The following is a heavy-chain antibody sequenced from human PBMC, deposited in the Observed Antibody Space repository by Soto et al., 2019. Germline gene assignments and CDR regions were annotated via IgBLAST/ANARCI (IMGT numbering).Heavy chain of an antibody. D-gene: IGHD6-13*01. J-gene: IGHJ4*02. Sequence: SETLSLTCTVSGGSISSSSYYWGWIRQPPGKGLEWIGSIYYSGSTYYNPSLKSRVTISVDTSKNQFSLKLSFVTAADTAVYYCTRRQSSSWYGLWGQGTLVTVSS. CDR1: GGSISSSSYY. CDR3: TRRQSSSWYGL. CDR2: IYYSGST. V-gene: IGHV4-39*01.